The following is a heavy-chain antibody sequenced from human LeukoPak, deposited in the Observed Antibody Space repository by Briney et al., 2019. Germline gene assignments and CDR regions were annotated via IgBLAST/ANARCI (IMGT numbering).Heavy chain of an antibody. D-gene: IGHD4-17*01. CDR1: GFTFSSYE. Sequence: GGSLRLSCAVSGFTFSSYEINWVRQAPGKGLEWVSVIYSGGSTYYADSVKGRFTISRDNSKNTLYLQMNSLRAEDTAVYYCARDYGDYGPIDYWGQGTLVTVSS. J-gene: IGHJ4*02. CDR3: ARDYGDYGPIDY. CDR2: IYSGGST. V-gene: IGHV3-66*01.